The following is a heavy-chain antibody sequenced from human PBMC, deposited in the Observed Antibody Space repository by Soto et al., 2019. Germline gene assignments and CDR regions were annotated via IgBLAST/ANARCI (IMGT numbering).Heavy chain of an antibody. V-gene: IGHV3-23*01. D-gene: IGHD2-2*01. CDR3: AKDALSIVVVPAAIDY. CDR2: ISGSGGST. Sequence: SLRLSCAASGFTFSSYAMSWVRQAPGKGLEWVSAISGSGGSTYYADSVKGRFTISRDNSKNTLYLQMNSLRAEDTAVYYCAKDALSIVVVPAAIDYWGQGTLVTVSS. CDR1: GFTFSSYA. J-gene: IGHJ4*02.